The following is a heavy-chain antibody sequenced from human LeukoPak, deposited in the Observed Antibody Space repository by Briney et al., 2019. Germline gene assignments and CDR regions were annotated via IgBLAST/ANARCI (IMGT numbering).Heavy chain of an antibody. V-gene: IGHV3-23*01. CDR3: AKRGVVIRVILVGFHKEAYYFDS. Sequence: GGSLRLSCAVSGITLSNYGMSWVRQAPGTGLEWVAGISGSGGGTNYADSVKGRFTISRDNPRNTLYLQMNSLRAKDTAVYFCAKRGVVIRVILVGFHKEAYYFDSWGQGALVTVSS. D-gene: IGHD3-10*01. CDR2: ISGSGGGT. J-gene: IGHJ4*02. CDR1: GITLSNYG.